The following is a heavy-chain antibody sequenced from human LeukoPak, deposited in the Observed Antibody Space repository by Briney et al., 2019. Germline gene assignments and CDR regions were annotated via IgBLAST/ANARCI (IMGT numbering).Heavy chain of an antibody. V-gene: IGHV4-59*12. CDR3: ASRQGLYYYDSSGYYYKAYNWFDP. CDR2: IYYRGST. CDR1: GGSISSYY. Sequence: NPSETLSLTCTVSGGSISSYYWSWIRQPPGKGLEWIGYIYYRGSTNYNSSLKSRVTISVDTPKNQFSLKLSSVTAADTAVYYCASRQGLYYYDSSGYYYKAYNWFDPWGQGTLVTVSS. D-gene: IGHD3-22*01. J-gene: IGHJ5*02.